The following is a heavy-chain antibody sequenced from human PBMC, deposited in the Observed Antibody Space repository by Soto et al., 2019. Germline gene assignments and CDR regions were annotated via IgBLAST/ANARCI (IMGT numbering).Heavy chain of an antibody. V-gene: IGHV3-11*04. CDR2: ISSSSSSI. CDR3: AKDPSIAVPNYYYDMDV. Sequence: GGSLRLSCAASGFTFSDYYMSWIRQTPGKGLEWISYISSSSSSIYYADSVRGRFTISRDNSRNTLSLQMKSLRAEDTAVYFCAKDPSIAVPNYYYDMDVWGQGTTVTVSS. CDR1: GFTFSDYY. J-gene: IGHJ6*02. D-gene: IGHD6-19*01.